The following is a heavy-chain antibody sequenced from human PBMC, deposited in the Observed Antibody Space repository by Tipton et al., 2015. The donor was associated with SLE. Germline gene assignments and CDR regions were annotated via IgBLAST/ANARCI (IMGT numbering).Heavy chain of an antibody. V-gene: IGHV4-31*02. D-gene: IGHD3-16*02. CDR1: GFTFSSYA. CDR2: IYYSGNT. Sequence: LRLSCAASGFTFSSYAMSWVRQAPGKGLEWIGYIYYSGNTYYNPSLKSRITISVDTSTNQFPLKLNSVTAADTAVYYCARWGSFYYYMDVWGKGTTVTVSS. CDR3: ARWGSFYYYMDV. J-gene: IGHJ6*03.